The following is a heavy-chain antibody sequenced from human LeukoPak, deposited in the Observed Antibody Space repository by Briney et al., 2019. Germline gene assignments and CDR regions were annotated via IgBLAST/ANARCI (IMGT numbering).Heavy chain of an antibody. Sequence: SETLSLTCTVSGGSISSSSYYWGWIRQPPGKGLEWIGSIYYSGSTYYNPSLKSRVTISVDTSKNQISLKLSSVTAADTAVYYCARQGQRWLQPFDYWGQGTLVTVSS. CDR3: ARQGQRWLQPFDY. J-gene: IGHJ4*02. CDR2: IYYSGST. CDR1: GGSISSSSYY. D-gene: IGHD5-24*01. V-gene: IGHV4-39*01.